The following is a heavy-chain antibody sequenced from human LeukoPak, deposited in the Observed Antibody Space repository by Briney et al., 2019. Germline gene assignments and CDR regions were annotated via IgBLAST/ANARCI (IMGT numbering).Heavy chain of an antibody. CDR3: AKDQKPDSGYDIDY. V-gene: IGHV3-23*01. D-gene: IGHD5-12*01. J-gene: IGHJ4*02. CDR2: IFGSGDTT. Sequence: GGSLRLSCAASGFTISSYGMNWVRQAPRKGPEWVSVIFGSGDTTNYADSVKGRFTISRDRSKNTLYLEMHSLRADDTAVYYCAKDQKPDSGYDIDYWGQGTLVIVSS. CDR1: GFTISSYG.